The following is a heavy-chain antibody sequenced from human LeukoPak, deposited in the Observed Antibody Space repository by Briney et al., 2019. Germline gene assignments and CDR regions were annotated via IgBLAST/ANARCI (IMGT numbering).Heavy chain of an antibody. D-gene: IGHD6-19*01. V-gene: IGHV5-51*01. CDR2: IYPGDSDT. J-gene: IGHJ4*02. CDR3: ARPKGRKQWLVEYYFDY. CDR1: GYSFTSYW. Sequence: GESLKISCKGSGYSFTSYWIGWVRQMPGKGLEWMVIIYPGDSDTRYSPSFQGQVTISADKSISTAYLQWSSLKASDTAMYYCARPKGRKQWLVEYYFDYWGQGTLVTVSS.